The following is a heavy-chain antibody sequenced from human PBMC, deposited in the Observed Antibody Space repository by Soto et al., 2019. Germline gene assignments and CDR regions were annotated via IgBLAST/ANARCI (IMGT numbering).Heavy chain of an antibody. CDR3: ARDSSGYYDPLYGIDV. Sequence: QVQLVESGGGVVQPGRSLRLSCAASGFTFSSYGMHWVRQAPGKGLEWVAVIWYDGSNKYYADSVKGRFTISRDNSKNTLYLQMNSLRAEDTAVYYCARDSSGYYDPLYGIDVWGQGTTVTVSS. V-gene: IGHV3-33*01. CDR1: GFTFSSYG. CDR2: IWYDGSNK. J-gene: IGHJ6*02. D-gene: IGHD3-22*01.